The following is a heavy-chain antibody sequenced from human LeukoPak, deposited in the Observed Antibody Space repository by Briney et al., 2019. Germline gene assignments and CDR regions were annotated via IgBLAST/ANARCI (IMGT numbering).Heavy chain of an antibody. CDR2: INPNSGDT. CDR3: ARDYCSSTSCLFAY. D-gene: IGHD2-2*01. V-gene: IGHV1-2*06. CDR1: GYSLTGYH. Sequence: GASVKVSCKASGYSLTGYHMHWVRQAPGQGLEWMGRINPNSGDTNYAQKFQGRVTMTRDTSISTAYMELSRLRSDDTAVYYCARDYCSSTSCLFAYWGQGTLVTVSS. J-gene: IGHJ4*02.